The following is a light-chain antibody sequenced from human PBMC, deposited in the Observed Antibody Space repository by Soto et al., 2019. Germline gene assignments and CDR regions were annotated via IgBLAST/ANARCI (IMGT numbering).Light chain of an antibody. CDR2: EGS. J-gene: IGLJ2*01. CDR1: SSDVGSYNL. CDR3: CSYAGSSTSLVV. Sequence: QSVLTQPASVSGSPGQSITISCTGTSSDVGSYNLVSWYQQLPGKAPKLMIYEGSKRPSGVSNRFSGSKSGNTASLTISGLQAEDEADYYCCSYAGSSTSLVVFGGGTKLTVL. V-gene: IGLV2-23*01.